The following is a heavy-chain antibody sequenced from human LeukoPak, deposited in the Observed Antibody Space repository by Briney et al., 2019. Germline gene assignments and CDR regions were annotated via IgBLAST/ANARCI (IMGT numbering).Heavy chain of an antibody. V-gene: IGHV3-7*01. CDR2: IKKDGSEK. J-gene: IGHJ3*02. CDR1: GFTFSSYW. CDR3: ARGGWYRDAFDI. D-gene: IGHD6-19*01. Sequence: GGSLRLSCAASGFTFSSYWMSWVRQAPGKGLEWVANIKKDGSEKYYVDSVKGRFTISRDNAKTSLYLQMNSLRAEDTAVYYCARGGWYRDAFDIWGQGTMVTVSS.